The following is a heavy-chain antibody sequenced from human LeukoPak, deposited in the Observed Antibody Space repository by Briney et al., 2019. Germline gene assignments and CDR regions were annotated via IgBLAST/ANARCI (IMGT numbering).Heavy chain of an antibody. CDR1: GGSISSGSYY. D-gene: IGHD3-22*01. CDR3: ARDTVDSSGYYLNWFDP. J-gene: IGHJ5*02. CDR2: TYTSGST. V-gene: IGHV4-61*02. Sequence: TLSLTCTVSGGSISSGSYYWSWIRQPAGKGLEWIGRTYTSGSTNYNPSLKSRVTISVDTSKNQFSLKLSSVTAADTAVYYCARDTVDSSGYYLNWFDPWGQGTLVTVSS.